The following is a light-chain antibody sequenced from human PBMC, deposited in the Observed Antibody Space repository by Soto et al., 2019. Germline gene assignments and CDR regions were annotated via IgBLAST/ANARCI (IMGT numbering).Light chain of an antibody. V-gene: IGKV1-5*01. CDR3: QQYNSYSLT. J-gene: IGKJ4*01. Sequence: DIQMTQSPSTLSASVGDRVTITCRASQSISSWLAWYQQKPGKAPKLLIYDASSLESGVPSRFSGSGSGTEFTLLISSLQPDDFSTYDCQQYNSYSLTFGGGTKVEIK. CDR2: DAS. CDR1: QSISSW.